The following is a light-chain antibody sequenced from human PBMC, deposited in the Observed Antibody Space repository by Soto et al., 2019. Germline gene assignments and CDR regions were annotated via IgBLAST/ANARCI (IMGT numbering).Light chain of an antibody. CDR3: QQYNSYWT. V-gene: IGKV1-5*01. CDR2: DAS. Sequence: DIQMTHSPSTLSASVWDRVTMTGRASQSISSWLAWYQQKPGKAPKLLIYDASSLESGVPSRFSGSGSGTEFTLTISSLQPDDFATYYCQQYNSYWTFGQGTKVDIK. CDR1: QSISSW. J-gene: IGKJ1*01.